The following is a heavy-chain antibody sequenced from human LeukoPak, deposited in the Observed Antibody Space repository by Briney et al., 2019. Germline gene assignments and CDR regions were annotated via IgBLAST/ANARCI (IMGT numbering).Heavy chain of an antibody. CDR3: ARQKWEQQGRDYYFNGLDV. J-gene: IGHJ6*02. D-gene: IGHD1-26*01. CDR2: IYLYGTT. V-gene: IGHV4-4*02. Sequence: SETLSLTCSVSAGSIGSSSWWSWVRQSPVKGLEWIGEIYLYGTTNYNPSLKSRVTMSVDRSKNQFSLKLSSVTAADTAVYYCARQKWEQQGRDYYFNGLDVWGPGTTVTVSS. CDR1: AGSIGSSSW.